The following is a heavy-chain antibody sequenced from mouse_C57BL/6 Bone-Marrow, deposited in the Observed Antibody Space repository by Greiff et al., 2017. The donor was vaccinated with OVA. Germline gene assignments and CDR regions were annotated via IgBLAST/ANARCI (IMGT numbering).Heavy chain of an antibody. CDR1: GYTFTDSE. D-gene: IGHD3-3*01. CDR2: IDPETGGP. V-gene: IGHV1-15*01. J-gene: IGHJ2*01. Sequence: VQLQQSGAELVRPGASVTLSCKASGYTFTDSEMHWVKQTPVHGLDWIVAIDPETGGPAYNQKVKGKAILTADKSSSTAYMERRGLTSEDSAVDYCKRDGDRYYLDYWGQGTTRTVSS. CDR3: KRDGDRYYLDY.